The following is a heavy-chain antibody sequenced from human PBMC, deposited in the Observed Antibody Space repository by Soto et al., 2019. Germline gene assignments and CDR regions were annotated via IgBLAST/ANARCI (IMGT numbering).Heavy chain of an antibody. V-gene: IGHV1-2*02. D-gene: IGHD5-12*01. CDR3: ARKVATFNFDT. CDR2: INPDTGGT. Sequence: GASVKVSCKASGYMFTGYYIHWVRQAPGQGLEWMGWINPDTGGTNFDQKFQDRVTMTRDTSISTAYMDLTGPISDDTAVYYCARKVATFNFDTWGQGTLVTVSS. J-gene: IGHJ4*02. CDR1: GYMFTGYY.